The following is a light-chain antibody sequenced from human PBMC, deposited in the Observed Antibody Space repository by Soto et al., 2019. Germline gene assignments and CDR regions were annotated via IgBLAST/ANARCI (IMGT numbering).Light chain of an antibody. Sequence: QSVLTQPASVSGSPGQSITISCTGTSSDVGSYNLVSWYQQHPDKAPKLMIYEVSKRPSGVSNRFSGSKSGNTASLTISGLPAEDESYYYCCSYAGSSTYVFGTWTKLTVL. CDR2: EVS. CDR1: SSDVGSYNL. V-gene: IGLV2-23*02. J-gene: IGLJ1*01. CDR3: CSYAGSSTYV.